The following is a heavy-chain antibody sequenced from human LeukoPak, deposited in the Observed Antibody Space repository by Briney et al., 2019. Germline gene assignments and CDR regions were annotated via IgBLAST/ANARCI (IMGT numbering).Heavy chain of an antibody. CDR2: IYYSGST. Sequence: KTSETLSLTCTVSGGSISSRSYYWGWIRQPPGKGLEWIGSIYYSGSTYYNPSLKSRVTISVDTSKNQFSLKLSSVTAADTAVYYCAPYRDYYGSGSYPPQNWFDPWGQGTLVTVSS. CDR1: GGSISSRSYY. CDR3: APYRDYYGSGSYPPQNWFDP. J-gene: IGHJ5*02. V-gene: IGHV4-39*01. D-gene: IGHD3-10*01.